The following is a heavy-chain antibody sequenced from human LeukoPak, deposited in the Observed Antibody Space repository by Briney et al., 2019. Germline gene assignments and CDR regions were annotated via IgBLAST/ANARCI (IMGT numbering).Heavy chain of an antibody. V-gene: IGHV1-46*01. J-gene: IGHJ6*03. CDR3: ARDPGYSGRYYSYYYYMDV. CDR1: GYTFTSYC. Sequence: GASVKVSCKASGYTFTSYCMHWVRQAPGQGLEWMGIINPSGGSTSYAQKFQGRVTITRDTSTGTVYMELSSLRSEDTAMYYCARDPGYSGRYYSYYYYMDVWGKGTTVTVSS. CDR2: INPSGGST. D-gene: IGHD1-26*01.